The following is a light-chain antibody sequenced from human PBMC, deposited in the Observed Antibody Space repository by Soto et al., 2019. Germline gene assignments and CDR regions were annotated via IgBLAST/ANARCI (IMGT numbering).Light chain of an antibody. CDR1: QSISSW. CDR3: QQYNSYSRT. Sequence: LQMHKSQSTLFASVGERVPITCRASQSISSWLAWYQQKPGKAPKLLIYDASSLESGVPSRFSGSGSGTEFTLTISSLQPDDFATYYCQQYNSYSRTFGQRTKADIK. CDR2: DAS. J-gene: IGKJ1*01. V-gene: IGKV1-5*01.